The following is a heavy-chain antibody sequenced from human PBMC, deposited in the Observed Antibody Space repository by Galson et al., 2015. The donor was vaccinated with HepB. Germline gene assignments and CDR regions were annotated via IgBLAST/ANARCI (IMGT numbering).Heavy chain of an antibody. CDR3: ARDQRGYCSTTSCLYYYGMDV. V-gene: IGHV4-30-4*01. D-gene: IGHD2-2*01. Sequence: SLTCTVSGGSIFSGDYYWSWVRQPPGKGLEWIGYIYYSGNTFYSPSLKSRVTISVDMSKNQFSLNLSSVTAADTAVYYCARDQRGYCSTTSCLYYYGMDVWGQGTTVTVSS. CDR2: IYYSGNT. J-gene: IGHJ6*02. CDR1: GGSIFSGDYY.